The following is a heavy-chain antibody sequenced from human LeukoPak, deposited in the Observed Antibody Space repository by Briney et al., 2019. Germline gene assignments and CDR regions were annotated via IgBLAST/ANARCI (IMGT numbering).Heavy chain of an antibody. D-gene: IGHD1-26*01. CDR3: ARVGAVVGATWGSFFDY. Sequence: SETLSLTCTVSGGSITSSSYYWSWIRQPPGKGLEWIGYIYYSGSTNYNPSPKSRVTISVDTSKNQFSLKLSSVTAADTAVYYCARVGAVVGATWGSFFDYWGQGTLVTVSS. V-gene: IGHV4-61*01. J-gene: IGHJ4*02. CDR2: IYYSGST. CDR1: GGSITSSSYY.